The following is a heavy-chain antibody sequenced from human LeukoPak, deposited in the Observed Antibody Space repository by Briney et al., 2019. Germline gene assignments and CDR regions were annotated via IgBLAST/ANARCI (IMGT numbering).Heavy chain of an antibody. CDR1: GFTFSSYA. V-gene: IGHV3-33*01. D-gene: IGHD3-22*01. CDR3: ARGVDYYDSSGTIDY. CDR2: VWYDGSKT. Sequence: GGSLRLSCAASGFTFSSYAMHWVRQAPGKGLEWVAVVWYDGSKTYSADSVKGRITISRDDSKNTLYPQMNSLRAEDTAVYYCARGVDYYDSSGTIDYWGQGTLVTVSS. J-gene: IGHJ4*02.